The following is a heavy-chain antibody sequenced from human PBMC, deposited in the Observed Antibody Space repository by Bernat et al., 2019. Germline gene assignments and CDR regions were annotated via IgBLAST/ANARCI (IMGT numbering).Heavy chain of an antibody. V-gene: IGHV4-39*01. CDR2: IYYSGST. CDR1: GGSISSSSYY. D-gene: IGHD4-23*01. Sequence: QLQLQESGPGLVKPSETLSLTCTVPGGSISSSSYYWGWIRQPPGKGLEWIGSIYYSGSTYYNPSLKSRVTISVDTSKNQFSLKLSSVTAADTAVYYCARTTAVTPNWYFDLWGRGTLVTVSS. CDR3: ARTTAVTPNWYFDL. J-gene: IGHJ2*01.